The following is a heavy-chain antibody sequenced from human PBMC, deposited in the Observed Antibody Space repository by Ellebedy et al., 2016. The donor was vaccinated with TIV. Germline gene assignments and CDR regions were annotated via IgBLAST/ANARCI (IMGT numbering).Heavy chain of an antibody. D-gene: IGHD2-15*01. V-gene: IGHV1-46*01. CDR1: GYTFSSYG. CDR3: ARAVTTGGINVFDY. CDR2: LYPNAGNT. J-gene: IGHJ4*02. Sequence: ASVKVSCKASGYTFSSYGIAWLRQAPGQGLEWMGILYPNAGNTNYAQQFQGRVTVTRDTSTSTVYMELSSLRSDDTAVYYCARAVTTGGINVFDYWGQGTLVTVSS.